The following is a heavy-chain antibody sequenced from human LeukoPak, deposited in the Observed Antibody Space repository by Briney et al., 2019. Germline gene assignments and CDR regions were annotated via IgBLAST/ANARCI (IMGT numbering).Heavy chain of an antibody. Sequence: GGSLRLSCAASGFTFSSYSMNCVRQAPGKGLEWVSSISSSSSYIYYADSVKGRFTISRDNAKNSLYLQMNSLRAEDTAVYYCARRAGSSWYLGYYFDYWGQGTLVSVSS. CDR2: ISSSSSYI. CDR1: GFTFSSYS. V-gene: IGHV3-21*01. J-gene: IGHJ4*02. D-gene: IGHD6-13*01. CDR3: ARRAGSSWYLGYYFDY.